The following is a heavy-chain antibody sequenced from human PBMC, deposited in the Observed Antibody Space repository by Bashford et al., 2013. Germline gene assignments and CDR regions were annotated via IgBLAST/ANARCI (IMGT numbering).Heavy chain of an antibody. D-gene: IGHD3-16*01. Sequence: VRQAPGKGLEWVGRIGNKAYSSTTEYAASVKGRFTISRDDSKNSLYLQMNSLKTEDTAVYYCARDPGGVYYSSYYGLDVWGQGTTVTVSS. CDR3: ARDPGGVYYSSYYGLDV. CDR2: IGNKAYSSTT. J-gene: IGHJ6*02. V-gene: IGHV3-72*01.